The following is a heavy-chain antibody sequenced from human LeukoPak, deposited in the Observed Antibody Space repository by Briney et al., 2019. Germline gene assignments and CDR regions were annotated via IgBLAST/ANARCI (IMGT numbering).Heavy chain of an antibody. J-gene: IGHJ5*02. CDR2: IKQEGSEK. D-gene: IGHD2-2*01. V-gene: IGHV3-7*01. CDR1: GFTLGSYW. CDR3: ARETRYCSSTSCLNWFDP. Sequence: GGSLRLACAASGFTLGSYWMSWVRQAPGKGLERVANIKQEGSEKYYVDSVMGRFNISRDNAKNSLYLQMNSLRAEDTAVYYCARETRYCSSTSCLNWFDPWGQGTLVTVSS.